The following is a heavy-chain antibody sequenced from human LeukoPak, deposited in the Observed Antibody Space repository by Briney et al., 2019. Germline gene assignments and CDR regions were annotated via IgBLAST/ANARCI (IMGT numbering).Heavy chain of an antibody. CDR3: ARRRVVVASTDGASGAFDI. CDR1: GVSISSGGYY. J-gene: IGHJ3*02. CDR2: IYYSGST. D-gene: IGHD2-15*01. Sequence: SETLSLTCTVSGVSISSGGYYWRWIRQHPGKGLEWIGYIYYSGSTYYNPSLRSRVTISVDTSKNQFSLRLSSVTAADTAVYFCARRRVVVASTDGASGAFDIWGQGTMVTVSS. V-gene: IGHV4-31*03.